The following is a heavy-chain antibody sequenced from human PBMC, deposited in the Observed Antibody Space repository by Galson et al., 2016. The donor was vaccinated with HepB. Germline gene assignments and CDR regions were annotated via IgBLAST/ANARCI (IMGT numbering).Heavy chain of an antibody. D-gene: IGHD3-10*01. CDR3: AREIPSRGKSDY. CDR1: GFTFSTYS. J-gene: IGHJ4*02. V-gene: IGHV3-48*02. Sequence: SLRLSCAASGFTFSTYSMDWVRQAPGKGLEWISYISTSSSTIYYADSVKGRFTISRDDATNSLYLQMNSLRDEDTAVYYCAREIPSRGKSDYWGQGTLVTVSS. CDR2: ISTSSSTI.